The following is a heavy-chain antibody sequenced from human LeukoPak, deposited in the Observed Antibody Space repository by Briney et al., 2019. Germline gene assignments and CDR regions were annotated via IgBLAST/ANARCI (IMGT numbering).Heavy chain of an antibody. CDR2: IYNGVNT. D-gene: IGHD1-26*01. Sequence: SETMSLTCTVSGASFSSASYWTWIRQPPGKGVEWIAHIYNGVNTNYNPSLKSRVTISVDTSKNQFSLRLNSVTAADTAVYYCARSRAFNSGAFDPWGQGSLVTVSS. CDR3: ARSRAFNSGAFDP. V-gene: IGHV4-61*01. J-gene: IGHJ5*02. CDR1: GASFSSASY.